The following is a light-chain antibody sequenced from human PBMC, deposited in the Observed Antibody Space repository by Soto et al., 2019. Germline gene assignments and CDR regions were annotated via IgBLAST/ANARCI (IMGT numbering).Light chain of an antibody. V-gene: IGKV3-11*01. Sequence: EIVLRQSPATLSLSLGERSTLSCRDSPSVTNFLAWYQLTPGQAPRLLXYGAFNRANGIPARFSGSGSGTDLTLTISSLEPEDSAIYYCQQRNIWPTVTFGQGTRLEIK. J-gene: IGKJ5*01. CDR2: GAF. CDR1: PSVTNF. CDR3: QQRNIWPTVT.